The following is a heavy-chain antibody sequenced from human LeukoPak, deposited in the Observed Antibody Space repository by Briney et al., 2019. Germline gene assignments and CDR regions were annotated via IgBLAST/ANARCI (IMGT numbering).Heavy chain of an antibody. Sequence: GGSLTLSCAASGFTFSSYGMHWVRQAPGKGLEWVAVIWYDGSNKYYAGSVKGRFTISRDNSKNTLYLQMNSLRAEDTAVYYCARAVGNVLYYFDYWGQGTLVTVSS. CDR1: GFTFSSYG. D-gene: IGHD4-23*01. CDR2: IWYDGSNK. J-gene: IGHJ4*02. CDR3: ARAVGNVLYYFDY. V-gene: IGHV3-33*01.